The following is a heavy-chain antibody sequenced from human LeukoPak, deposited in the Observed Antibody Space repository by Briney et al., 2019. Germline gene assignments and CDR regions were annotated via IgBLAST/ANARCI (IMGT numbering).Heavy chain of an antibody. CDR1: GGSISSYY. D-gene: IGHD6-19*01. CDR2: IYYSGNT. CDR3: AGASSSGWYPDIDY. V-gene: IGHV4-59*12. Sequence: PSETLSLTCTVSGGSISSYYWSWIRQPPGKGLEWIGYIYYSGNTNSSPSLKSRVTISVDTSKNHFSLKLSSVTAADTAVYYCAGASSSGWYPDIDYWGQGTLVTVSS. J-gene: IGHJ4*02.